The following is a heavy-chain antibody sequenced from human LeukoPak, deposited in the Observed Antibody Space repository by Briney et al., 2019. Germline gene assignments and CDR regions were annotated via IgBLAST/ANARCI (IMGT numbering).Heavy chain of an antibody. CDR1: GGSMSGYY. Sequence: SETLSLTCIVSGGSMSGYYWSWIRHPPGKGLEWIGYTFSSGATTYNPSLKSRVTISVDTSGSQFSLNLSSVTAADTAVYFCARRSRSGYFLDSWGQGTLVTVSS. J-gene: IGHJ4*02. CDR3: ARRSRSGYFLDS. D-gene: IGHD5-12*01. V-gene: IGHV4-4*09. CDR2: TFSSGAT.